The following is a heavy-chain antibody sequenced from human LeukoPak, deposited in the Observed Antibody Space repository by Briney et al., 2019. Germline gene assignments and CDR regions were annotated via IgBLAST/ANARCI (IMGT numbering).Heavy chain of an antibody. J-gene: IGHJ5*02. D-gene: IGHD3-3*01. CDR1: GGSISSYY. CDR2: IYYSGST. V-gene: IGHV4-59*08. CDR3: ARQGPNYDFWSGLLSPNWFDP. Sequence: PSETLSLTCTVSGGSISSYYWSWIRQPPGKGLEWIGYIYYSGSTNYNPSLKSRVTISVDTSKNQFFLKLSSVTAADTAVYYCARQGPNYDFWSGLLSPNWFDPWGQGTLVTVSS.